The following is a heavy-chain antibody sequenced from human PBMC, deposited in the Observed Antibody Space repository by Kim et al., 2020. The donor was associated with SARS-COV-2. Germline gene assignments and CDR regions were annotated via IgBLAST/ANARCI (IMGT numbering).Heavy chain of an antibody. Sequence: GGSLRLSCTTSGFTFSDYYMSWIRQAPGKGLEWVSYIRNSGNTIYYADSVKGRFTTSRDNAKNSLFLQMNSLRAEDTAVYYCATEEDCTSYSCYGGDYYYCFEVWPRSTTVPVSS. CDR2: IRNSGNTI. J-gene: IGHJ6*01. D-gene: IGHD2-2*01. CDR3: ATEEDCTSYSCYGGDYYYCFEV. CDR1: GFTFSDYY. V-gene: IGHV3-11*01.